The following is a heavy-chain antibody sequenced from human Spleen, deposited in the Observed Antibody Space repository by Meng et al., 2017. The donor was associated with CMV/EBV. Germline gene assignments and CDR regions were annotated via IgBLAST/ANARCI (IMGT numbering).Heavy chain of an antibody. CDR1: PNPFRDYS. D-gene: IGHD5-12*01. J-gene: IGHJ4*02. CDR2: INPSGDGT. V-gene: IGHV1-2*02. CDR3: ASRPHWLIYQYFDY. Sequence: SPNPFRDYSIHWVRQAPGRGLEWMGWINPSGDGTDYAQKFQGRVTMTRDTSISTAYMELSSLTSDDTAVYYCASRPHWLIYQYFDYWGQGALVTVSS.